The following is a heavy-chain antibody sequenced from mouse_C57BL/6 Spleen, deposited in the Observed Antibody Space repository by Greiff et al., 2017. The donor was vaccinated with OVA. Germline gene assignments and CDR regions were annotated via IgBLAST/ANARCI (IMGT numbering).Heavy chain of an antibody. D-gene: IGHD2-4*01. CDR2: IYPGDGDT. CDR3: ARGYDYHYYAMDY. V-gene: IGHV1-82*01. J-gene: IGHJ4*01. CDR1: GYAFSSSW. Sequence: QVQLQQSGPELVKPGASVKISCKASGYAFSSSWMNWVKQRPGKGLEWIGRIYPGDGDTNYNGKFKGKATLTADKSSSTAYMQLSSLTSEDSAVYFCARGYDYHYYAMDYWGQGTSVTVSS.